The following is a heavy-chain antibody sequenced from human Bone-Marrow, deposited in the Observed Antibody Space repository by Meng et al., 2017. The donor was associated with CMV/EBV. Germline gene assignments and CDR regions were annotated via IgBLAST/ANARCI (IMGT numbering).Heavy chain of an antibody. CDR3: AKGLGIFGVVIDY. V-gene: IGHV3-33*06. CDR1: GFTFSSYG. D-gene: IGHD3-3*01. J-gene: IGHJ4*02. Sequence: GESLKISCAASGFTFSSYGMHWVRQAPGKGLEWVAVIWYDGSNKYYADSVKGRFTISRDNSKNTLYLQMNSLRAEDTAVYYCAKGLGIFGVVIDYWGQGTLVTVSS. CDR2: IWYDGSNK.